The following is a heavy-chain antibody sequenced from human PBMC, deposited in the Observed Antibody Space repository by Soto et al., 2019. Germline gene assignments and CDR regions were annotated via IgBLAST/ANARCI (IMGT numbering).Heavy chain of an antibody. V-gene: IGHV1-69*08. CDR1: GGAFNNYM. CDR3: ARDNYDFWNGYSYNWFDP. D-gene: IGHD3-3*01. Sequence: QVQLVQSGAEAKKPGSSVKVSCMASGGAFNNYMISWVRQAPGQGLEWLGRINPTLGTASYAQRFQGRVTISADISMSTSYMELSSLRSEDTALYFCARDNYDFWNGYSYNWFDPWGQGNLVTVSS. CDR2: INPTLGTA. J-gene: IGHJ5*02.